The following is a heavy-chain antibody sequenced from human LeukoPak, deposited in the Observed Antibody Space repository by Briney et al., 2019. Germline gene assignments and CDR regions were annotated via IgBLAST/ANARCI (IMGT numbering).Heavy chain of an antibody. V-gene: IGHV4-38-2*02. CDR1: GYSISSGYY. CDR3: VSTVTTWGNYGMDV. D-gene: IGHD4-17*01. CDR2: IYHSGST. Sequence: PSETLSLTCTVSGYSISSGYYWGWIRQPPGKGLEWIGSIYHSGSTYYNPSLKSRVTISVDTSKNQFSLKLSSVTAADTAVYYCVSTVTTWGNYGMDVWGQGTTVTVSS. J-gene: IGHJ6*02.